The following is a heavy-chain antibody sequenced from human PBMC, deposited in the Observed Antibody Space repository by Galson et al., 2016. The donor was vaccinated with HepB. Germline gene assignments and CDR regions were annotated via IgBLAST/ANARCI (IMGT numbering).Heavy chain of an antibody. CDR1: GDSISSGGHY. CDR2: LYYSGST. Sequence: TLSLTCSVSGDSISSGGHYWSWIRQHPGKGLEWIGFLYYSGSTYYNPSLKSRVAISVDTSKNQFSLNLSSVTAADTAVYYCARVQPLYGDEEQYYFDHWGQGTLVTVSS. CDR3: ARVQPLYGDEEQYYFDH. J-gene: IGHJ4*02. V-gene: IGHV4-31*03. D-gene: IGHD4-17*01.